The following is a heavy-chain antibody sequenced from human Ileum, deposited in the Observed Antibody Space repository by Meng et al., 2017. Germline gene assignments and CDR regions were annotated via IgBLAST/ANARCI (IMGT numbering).Heavy chain of an antibody. CDR2: IYASVST. D-gene: IGHD2-2*01. J-gene: IGHJ2*01. V-gene: IGHV4-4*07. CDR3: VRDGSSSSGGTL. CDR1: GGSISNYY. Sequence: QVQLQESGPGLVKPSETRSLTCQVSGGSISNYYWSWIRQPAGKGLEWIGRIYASVSTNYNPSLKTRITMSVDTSKSQFSLKLTSITAADTAVYYCVRDGSSSSGGTLWGRGTLVTVSS.